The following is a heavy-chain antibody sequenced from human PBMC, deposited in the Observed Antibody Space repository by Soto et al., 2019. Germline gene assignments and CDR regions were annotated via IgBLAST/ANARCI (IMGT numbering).Heavy chain of an antibody. CDR3: ARERDHGDSFDY. D-gene: IGHD4-17*01. V-gene: IGHV4-59*13. Sequence: SETLSLTCTVSGGSISSYYWSWIRQPPGKGLEWIGYIYYSGSTNYNPSLKSRVTISVDTSKNQFSLKLSSVTAADTAVYYCARERDHGDSFDYWGQGTLVTVSS. CDR2: IYYSGST. J-gene: IGHJ4*02. CDR1: GGSISSYY.